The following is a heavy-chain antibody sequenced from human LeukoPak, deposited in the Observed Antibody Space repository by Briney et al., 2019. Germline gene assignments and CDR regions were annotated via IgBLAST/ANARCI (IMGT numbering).Heavy chain of an antibody. CDR1: GVSISSSNW. V-gene: IGHV4-4*02. D-gene: IGHD3-3*01. J-gene: IGHJ6*02. CDR2: FFHSGSA. CDR3: ARAADFGVVLLFSTSYGMDV. Sequence: PSGTLSLTCAVSGVSISSSNWWSWVRQPPGKGLEWIGEFFHSGSANYNPSLESRVTISVDKSKNQFSLKLSSVAAADTAVYYCARAADFGVVLLFSTSYGMDVWGQGTTVTVSS.